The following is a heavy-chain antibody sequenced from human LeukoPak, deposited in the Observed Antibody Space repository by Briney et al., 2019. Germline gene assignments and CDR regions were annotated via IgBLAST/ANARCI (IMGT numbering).Heavy chain of an antibody. D-gene: IGHD3-22*01. CDR3: ARDRGGYYDSSGYLDY. J-gene: IGHJ4*02. CDR2: IYSGGST. CDR1: GFTVSSNY. Sequence: GGSLRLSCAASGFTVSSNYMSWVRQAPGEGLEWVSVIYSGGSTYYADSVKGRFTISRDNSKNTLYLQMNSLRAEDTAVYYCARDRGGYYDSSGYLDYWGQGTLVTVSS. V-gene: IGHV3-66*01.